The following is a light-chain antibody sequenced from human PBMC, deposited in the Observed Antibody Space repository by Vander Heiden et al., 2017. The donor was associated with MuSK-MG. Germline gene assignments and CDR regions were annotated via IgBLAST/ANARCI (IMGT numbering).Light chain of an antibody. CDR3: QQHDSYPPYT. Sequence: AIRMTQSPSSLSASTGDRVTITCRASQGISSYLAWYQQKPGKAPKLLIYAASTLQSGVPSRFSGSGYGTDFTLTISCRQSEDFATYYCQQHDSYPPYTFGQGTKLEIK. CDR1: QGISSY. J-gene: IGKJ2*01. CDR2: AAS. V-gene: IGKV1-8*01.